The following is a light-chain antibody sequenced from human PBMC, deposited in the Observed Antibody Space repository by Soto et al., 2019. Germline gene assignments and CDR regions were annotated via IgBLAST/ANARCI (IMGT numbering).Light chain of an antibody. CDR1: QSIGSW. V-gene: IGKV1-5*03. CDR2: EAS. Sequence: DIQMTQSPSTLSASVGDRVTITCRASQSIGSWLAWYQQKPGKAPKLLIYEASSLESGGPSRFSGSGSGTEFTLTISSLQPDDFATYYCQQYNSYPYTFGQGTKLEIK. CDR3: QQYNSYPYT. J-gene: IGKJ2*01.